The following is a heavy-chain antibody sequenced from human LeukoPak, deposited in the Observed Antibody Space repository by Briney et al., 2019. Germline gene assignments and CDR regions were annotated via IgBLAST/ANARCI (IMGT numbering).Heavy chain of an antibody. CDR2: ISSNGGST. J-gene: IGHJ3*02. CDR1: GFTFRSYA. V-gene: IGHV3-64*01. D-gene: IGHD6-13*01. Sequence: GGSLRLSCAASGFTFRSYAMHWVRQAPGKGLEYVSAISSNGGSTYYAKSLKGTFTISRHNSKNTPYLQMGSLRAEDTAVYYCARVYSSSWYSAFDIWGQGTMVTVSS. CDR3: ARVYSSSWYSAFDI.